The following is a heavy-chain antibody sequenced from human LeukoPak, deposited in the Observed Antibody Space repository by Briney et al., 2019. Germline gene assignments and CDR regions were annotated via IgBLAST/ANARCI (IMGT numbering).Heavy chain of an antibody. CDR3: ARVLDPITRIVVV. D-gene: IGHD3-22*01. CDR1: GFTLSSSY. J-gene: IGHJ4*02. Sequence: GGSLRLSCAASGFTLSSSYMSWVRQAPGKGLEWVSVIYSGGSTYYTVSVKGRFTISQDNSKNTLYIQMRSLRADDSAVYYCARVLDPITRIVVVWGQGTLVTVSS. V-gene: IGHV3-53*01. CDR2: IYSGGST.